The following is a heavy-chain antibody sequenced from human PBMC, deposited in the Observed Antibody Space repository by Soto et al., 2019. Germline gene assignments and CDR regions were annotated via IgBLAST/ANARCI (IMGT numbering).Heavy chain of an antibody. Sequence: PGGSLRLSSAASGFTFSSYGMHWVRQAPGKGLEWVAVIWYDGSNKYYADSVKGRFTISRDNSKNTLYLQMNSLRAEDTAVYYCARDRVYYDILTGYYTYYYYGMDVWGQGTTVTVSS. J-gene: IGHJ6*02. D-gene: IGHD3-9*01. V-gene: IGHV3-33*08. CDR2: IWYDGSNK. CDR3: ARDRVYYDILTGYYTYYYYGMDV. CDR1: GFTFSSYG.